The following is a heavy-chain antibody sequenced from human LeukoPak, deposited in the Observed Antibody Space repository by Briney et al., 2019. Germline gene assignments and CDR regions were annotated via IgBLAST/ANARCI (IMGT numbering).Heavy chain of an antibody. CDR2: ISSSSSTI. V-gene: IGHV3-48*01. CDR1: GFTFSIYS. Sequence: TGGSLRLSCAASGFTFSIYSTNWVRQAPGKGLEWVSYISSSSSTIYYADSVKGRFTISRDNAKNSLYLQMNSLRAEDTAVYYCATDYYGDYSFQHWGQGTLVIVSS. CDR3: ATDYYGDYSFQH. J-gene: IGHJ1*01. D-gene: IGHD4-17*01.